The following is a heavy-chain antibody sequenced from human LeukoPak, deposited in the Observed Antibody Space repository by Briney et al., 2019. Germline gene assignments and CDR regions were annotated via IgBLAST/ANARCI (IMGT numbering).Heavy chain of an antibody. J-gene: IGHJ6*02. Sequence: PGGSLRLSCAASGFTLSSYSMNWVRQAPGKGLEWVSHITASGTAMFYADSVKGRFTISRDNSKNTLYLQMNSLRAEDTAVYYCARAHPLPRTVTAKYYYYYGMDVWGQGTTVTVSS. CDR1: GFTLSSYS. CDR2: ITASGTAM. D-gene: IGHD2-21*02. CDR3: ARAHPLPRTVTAKYYYYYGMDV. V-gene: IGHV3-48*01.